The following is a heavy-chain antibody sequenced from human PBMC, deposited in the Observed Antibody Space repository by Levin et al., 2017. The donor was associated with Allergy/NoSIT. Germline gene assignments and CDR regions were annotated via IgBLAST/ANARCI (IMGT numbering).Heavy chain of an antibody. CDR2: IKQDGSEK. CDR3: ARDDYRITGYYYYYMDG. J-gene: IGHJ6*03. V-gene: IGHV3-7*01. Sequence: TGGSLRLSCAASGFTFSSYWMSWVRQAPGKGLEWVANIKQDGSEKYYVDSVKGRFTISRDNAKNSLYLQMNSLRAEDTAVYYCARDDYRITGYYYYYMDGWGKGTTVTVSS. D-gene: IGHD4-11*01. CDR1: GFTFSSYW.